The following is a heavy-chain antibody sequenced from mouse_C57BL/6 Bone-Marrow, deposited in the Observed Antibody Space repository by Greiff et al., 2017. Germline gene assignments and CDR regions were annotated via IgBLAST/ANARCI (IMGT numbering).Heavy chain of an antibody. D-gene: IGHD1-1*02. V-gene: IGHV1-64*01. CDR3: ARECYGHFDY. Sequence: QVQLQQPGAELVKPGASVKLSCKASGYTFTSYWMHWVKQRPGQGLEWIGMIHTNSGSTNYNEKFKSKATLTVDKSSRTAYMQLSSLTSEDSAVYYCARECYGHFDYWGQGTTLTVSS. CDR2: IHTNSGST. CDR1: GYTFTSYW. J-gene: IGHJ2*01.